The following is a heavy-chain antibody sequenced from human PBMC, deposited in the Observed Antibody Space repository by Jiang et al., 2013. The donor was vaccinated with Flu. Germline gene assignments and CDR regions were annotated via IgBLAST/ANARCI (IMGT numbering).Heavy chain of an antibody. Sequence: SGAEVKKPGASVKVSCKASGYTFTSYYMHWVRQAPGQGLEWMGIINPSGGSTSYAQKFQGRVTMTRDTSTSTVYMELSSLRSEDTAVYYCAREGAPSGIVGATTAPGGWFDPWGQGTLVTVSS. D-gene: IGHD1-26*01. J-gene: IGHJ5*02. CDR2: INPSGGST. CDR3: AREGAPSGIVGATTAPGGWFDP. V-gene: IGHV1-46*01. CDR1: GYTFTSYY.